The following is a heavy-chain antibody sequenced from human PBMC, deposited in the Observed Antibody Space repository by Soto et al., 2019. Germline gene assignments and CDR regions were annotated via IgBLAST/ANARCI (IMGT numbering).Heavy chain of an antibody. V-gene: IGHV3-15*07. D-gene: IGHD3-16*01. CDR3: AADLPDWGAYAFDY. CDR2: AKSEINGGAV. CDR1: GFTFTRAW. J-gene: IGHJ4*01. Sequence: EVQLVESGGDLVQPGGSLSLSCAASGFTFTRAWLNWVRQAPGKGLEWVGRAKSEINGGAVDYAAPVKGRFTISRDASQNTVYLQMNSLRADDTAVYYCAADLPDWGAYAFDYWGHGTQVTVSS.